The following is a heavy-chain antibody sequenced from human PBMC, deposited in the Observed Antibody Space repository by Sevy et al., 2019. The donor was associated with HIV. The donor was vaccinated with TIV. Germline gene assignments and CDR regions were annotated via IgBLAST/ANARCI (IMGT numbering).Heavy chain of an antibody. D-gene: IGHD6-13*01. CDR1: GFTFGDYC. V-gene: IGHV3-49*04. CDR3: TRWKAAQSIFDY. J-gene: IGHJ4*02. CDR2: LKSDVYGGTV. Sequence: GVSLRLSCTASGFTFGDYCMSWVRQAAGKGLEWVAFLKSDVYGGTVDHAASVRGRFVISRDDSKTIAYLQMNDLKTEDTGVYYCTRWKAAQSIFDYWGQGALVTVSS.